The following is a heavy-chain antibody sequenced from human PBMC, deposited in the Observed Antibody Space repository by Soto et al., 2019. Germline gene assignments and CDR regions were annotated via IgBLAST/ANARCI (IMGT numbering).Heavy chain of an antibody. CDR3: ARGGVVFGIAESYYYYGMDV. CDR1: GYTFTSYG. J-gene: IGHJ6*02. V-gene: IGHV1-18*01. D-gene: IGHD6-13*01. Sequence: QVQLVQSGAEVKKPGASVKVSCKASGYTFTSYGISWVRQAPGQGLEWMGWISAYNGNTNYAQKLQGRVTMTTDTSTSTAYMELRSLRSDDAAVYYCARGGVVFGIAESYYYYGMDVWGQGTTVTVSS. CDR2: ISAYNGNT.